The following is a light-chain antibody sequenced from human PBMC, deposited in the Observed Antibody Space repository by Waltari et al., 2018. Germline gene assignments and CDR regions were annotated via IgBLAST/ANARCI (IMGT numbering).Light chain of an antibody. Sequence: QSALTQPASVSGSPGPSITISCTGTSRAVGGYNYLSWYQQHPGKAPKVVIFDVSYRPSGVSNRFSASKSGNTASLTISGLQAEDEADYYCTSYTSSHGLVFGTGTKVTVL. CDR3: TSYTSSHGLV. CDR2: DVS. V-gene: IGLV2-14*03. J-gene: IGLJ1*01. CDR1: SRAVGGYNY.